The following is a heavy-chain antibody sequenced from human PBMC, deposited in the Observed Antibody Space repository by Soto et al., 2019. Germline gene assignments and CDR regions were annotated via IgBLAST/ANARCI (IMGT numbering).Heavy chain of an antibody. V-gene: IGHV3-30-3*01. J-gene: IGHJ4*02. Sequence: QVQLVESGGGVVQPGRSLRLSCAASGFTFINYAMHWVRQAPGKGLEGVAVISYDGSNKYYADSVKGRFTISRDNSKNTMYLQMNSLSAEDTAVYHCARDQVKGTMTILWGQGTLVTVSS. D-gene: IGHD4-17*01. CDR1: GFTFINYA. CDR3: ARDQVKGTMTIL. CDR2: ISYDGSNK.